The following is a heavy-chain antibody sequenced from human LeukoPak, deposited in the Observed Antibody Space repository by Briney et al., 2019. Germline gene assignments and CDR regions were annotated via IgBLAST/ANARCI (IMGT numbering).Heavy chain of an antibody. V-gene: IGHV1-18*01. D-gene: IGHD3-22*01. CDR3: ARDLTHRRNYDNSGYQIVPAF. J-gene: IGHJ4*02. CDR1: GYKFSNYG. CDR2: ISGFSGNT. Sequence: ASVKVSCKASGYKFSNYGISWVRQAPGQGLEWMGWISGFSGNTNYAQKFQDRVTLSTDTSTSTVYMDLRSLISDDTAVYYCARDLTHRRNYDNSGYQIVPAFWGQGTLVTVSS.